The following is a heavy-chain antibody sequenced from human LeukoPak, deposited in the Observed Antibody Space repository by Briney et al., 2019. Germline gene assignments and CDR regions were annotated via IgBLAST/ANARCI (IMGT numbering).Heavy chain of an antibody. CDR1: GFFFSSHG. Sequence: GGSLRLSCATSGFFFSSHGLHWVRQAPGKGLEWVAVISYDGTNKYYADSVKGRFTISRDNSKNTLYLQMNSLRAEDTAVYYCAKDIGLALLWFGSGMDVWGQGTTVTVSS. CDR2: ISYDGTNK. J-gene: IGHJ6*02. V-gene: IGHV3-30*18. CDR3: AKDIGLALLWFGSGMDV. D-gene: IGHD3-10*01.